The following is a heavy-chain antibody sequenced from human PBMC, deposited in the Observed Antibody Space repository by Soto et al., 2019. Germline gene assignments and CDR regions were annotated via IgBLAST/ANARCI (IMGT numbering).Heavy chain of an antibody. D-gene: IGHD4-17*01. CDR1: GDSVSSGGNY. CDR2: IHYSGSV. J-gene: IGHJ4*02. Sequence: PSETLSLTCTVSGDSVSSGGNYWSWIRQPPGEGLEWIAYIHYSGSVNYNPSLKSRVTISVDTSKNQVSLRLNSVTAADTALYYCARTTAVPNTLRSRYFFDYWGQGTLVTVSS. CDR3: ARTTAVPNTLRSRYFFDY. V-gene: IGHV4-61*08.